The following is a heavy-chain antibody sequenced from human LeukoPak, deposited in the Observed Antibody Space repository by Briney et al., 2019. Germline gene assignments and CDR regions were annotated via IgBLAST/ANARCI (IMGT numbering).Heavy chain of an antibody. D-gene: IGHD1-7*01. CDR3: GRILGDNWNSHWFDP. CDR2: IRQDGSEK. J-gene: IGHJ5*02. CDR1: GFTFSSYW. Sequence: GGSLRLSCAASGFTFSSYWMSWVRQAPGKGLEWVANIRQDGSEKYYVDSVKGRFTISRDNAKNSLYLQMNSLRAEDTAVYYCGRILGDNWNSHWFDPWGQETLVT. V-gene: IGHV3-7*01.